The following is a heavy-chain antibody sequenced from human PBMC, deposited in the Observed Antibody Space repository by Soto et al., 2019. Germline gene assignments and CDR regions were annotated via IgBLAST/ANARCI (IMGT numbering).Heavy chain of an antibody. J-gene: IGHJ6*02. CDR1: GYTFTSYY. Sequence: ASVKVSCKASGYTFTSYYVHWVRQAPGQGLEWMGIINPSGGSTSYAQKFQGRATMTRDTSTSTVYMELSSLRSEDTAVYYCARGCAYNWNDRGYYYYYYGMDVWGQGTTVTVSS. D-gene: IGHD1-20*01. V-gene: IGHV1-46*01. CDR2: INPSGGST. CDR3: ARGCAYNWNDRGYYYYYYGMDV.